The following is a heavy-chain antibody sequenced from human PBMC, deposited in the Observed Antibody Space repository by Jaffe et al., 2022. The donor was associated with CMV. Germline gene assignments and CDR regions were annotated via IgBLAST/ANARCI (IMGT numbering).Heavy chain of an antibody. D-gene: IGHD3-10*01. V-gene: IGHV4-31*03. Sequence: QVQLQESGPGLVKPSQTLSLTCTVSGGSISSGGYYWSWIRQHPGKGLEWIGYIYYSGSTYYNPSLKSRVTISVDTSKNQFSLKLSSVTAADTAVYYCARELLWFGELSPDAFDIWGQGTMVTVSS. CDR1: GGSISSGGYY. CDR3: ARELLWFGELSPDAFDI. CDR2: IYYSGST. J-gene: IGHJ3*02.